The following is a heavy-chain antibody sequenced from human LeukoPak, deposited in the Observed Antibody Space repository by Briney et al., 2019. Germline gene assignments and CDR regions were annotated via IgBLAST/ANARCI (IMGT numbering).Heavy chain of an antibody. V-gene: IGHV3-30*04. CDR1: GFTFSSYA. CDR3: ARGDYYGSGSYYPIDY. CDR2: ISYDGSNK. D-gene: IGHD3-10*01. J-gene: IGHJ4*02. Sequence: PGGSLRLSCAASGFTFSSYAMHWVRQAPGKGLEWVAVISYDGSNKYYADSVKGRFTISRDNSKNTLYLQMNSLRAEDTAVYYCARGDYYGSGSYYPIDYWGQGTLVTVSS.